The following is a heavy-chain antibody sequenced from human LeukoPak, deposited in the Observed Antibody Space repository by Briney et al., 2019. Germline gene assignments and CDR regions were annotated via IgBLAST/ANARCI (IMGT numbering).Heavy chain of an antibody. D-gene: IGHD3-16*01. V-gene: IGHV3-66*01. J-gene: IGHJ5*01. CDR3: ARSGGHTFES. CDR1: GFTFSDYS. Sequence: PGGSLRLSCAASGFTFSDYSLNWVRQAPGQGLDWVSTIYRSGTPHYADSVKGRFTISRDNSKNTLYLQMNSLRAEDTAVYFCARSGGHTFESWGQGTLVTVS. CDR2: IYRSGTP.